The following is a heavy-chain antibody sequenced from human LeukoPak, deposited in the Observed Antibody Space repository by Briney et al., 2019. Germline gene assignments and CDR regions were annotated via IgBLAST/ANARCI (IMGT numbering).Heavy chain of an antibody. CDR2: INHSGST. V-gene: IGHV4-34*01. CDR3: ASEYPASGTKGMDY. Sequence: KPSETLSLTCAVYGGSFSGYYWSWIRQPPGKGLEWIGEINHSGSTNYNPSLKSRVTISVDTSKNQFSLKLSSVTAADTAVYYCASEYPASGTKGMDYWGQGTLVTVSS. J-gene: IGHJ4*02. D-gene: IGHD2/OR15-2a*01. CDR1: GGSFSGYY.